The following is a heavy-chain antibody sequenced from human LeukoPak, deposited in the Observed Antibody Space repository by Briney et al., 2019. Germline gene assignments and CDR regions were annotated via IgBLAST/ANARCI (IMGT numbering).Heavy chain of an antibody. J-gene: IGHJ4*02. CDR1: GGSISSYY. CDR2: IYTSGST. CDR3: ARQGGYIAPLAL. Sequence: SETLSLTCTVSGGSISSYYWSWIRQPAGKGLEWIGRIYTSGSTNYNPSLKSRATMSVDTSKNQFSLKLTSVTAADTAVYYCARQGGYIAPLALWGQGTLVTVSA. V-gene: IGHV4-4*07. D-gene: IGHD6-13*01.